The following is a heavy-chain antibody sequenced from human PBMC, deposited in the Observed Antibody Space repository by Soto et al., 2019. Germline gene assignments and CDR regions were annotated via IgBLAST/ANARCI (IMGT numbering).Heavy chain of an antibody. Sequence: QVQLVESGGGVVQPGRSLRLSCAASGFTFSSYAMHWVRQAPGKGLEWVAVISYDGSNKYYADSVKGRFTISRDNSKNTRYLQMNSLRAEDTAVYYCARDGALLGMDYYYYGMDVWGQGTTVTVSS. CDR2: ISYDGSNK. CDR3: ARDGALLGMDYYYYGMDV. J-gene: IGHJ6*02. D-gene: IGHD7-27*01. V-gene: IGHV3-30-3*01. CDR1: GFTFSSYA.